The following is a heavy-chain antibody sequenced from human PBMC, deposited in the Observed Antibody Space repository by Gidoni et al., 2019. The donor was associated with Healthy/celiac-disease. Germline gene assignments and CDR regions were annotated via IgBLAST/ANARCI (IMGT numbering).Heavy chain of an antibody. CDR3: AKDRRITMIVVVTHFWFDP. D-gene: IGHD3-22*01. Sequence: EVQLLESGGGLVQPGGSLRLSCAASGFTFSSYARSWVRQAPGKGLEWVSAISGSGGSTYYADSVKGRFTISRDNSKNTLYLQMNSLRAEDTAVYYCAKDRRITMIVVVTHFWFDPWGQGTLVTVSS. J-gene: IGHJ5*02. CDR1: GFTFSSYA. CDR2: ISGSGGST. V-gene: IGHV3-23*01.